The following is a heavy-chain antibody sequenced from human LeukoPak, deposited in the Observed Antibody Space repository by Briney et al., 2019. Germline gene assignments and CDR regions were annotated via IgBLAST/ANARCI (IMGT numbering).Heavy chain of an antibody. CDR1: GFTFDDYA. J-gene: IGHJ6*02. CDR3: ARGNRDSSGFYYYYGMDV. V-gene: IGHV3-9*01. CDR2: ISWNSKNI. Sequence: TGGSLRLSCAASGFTFDDYAMFWVRQAPGKGLEWVSGISWNSKNIGYAASVKGRFTISRDNAKNSLYLQMNSLRAEDTAFYYCARGNRDSSGFYYYYGMDVWGQGTTATVSS. D-gene: IGHD6-19*01.